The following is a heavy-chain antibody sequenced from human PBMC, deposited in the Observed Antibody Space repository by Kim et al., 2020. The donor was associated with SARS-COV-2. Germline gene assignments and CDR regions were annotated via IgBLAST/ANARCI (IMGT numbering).Heavy chain of an antibody. CDR1: GYTFTSYA. CDR3: ARTGVVVVPAAIRYYYYYMDV. D-gene: IGHD2-2*02. CDR2: INTNTGNP. Sequence: ASVKVSCKASGYTFTSYAMNWVRQAPGQGLEWMGWINTNTGNPTYAQGFTGRFVFSLDTSVSTAYLQISSLKAEDTAVYYCARTGVVVVPAAIRYYYYYMDVWGKGTTVTGSS. J-gene: IGHJ6*03. V-gene: IGHV7-4-1*02.